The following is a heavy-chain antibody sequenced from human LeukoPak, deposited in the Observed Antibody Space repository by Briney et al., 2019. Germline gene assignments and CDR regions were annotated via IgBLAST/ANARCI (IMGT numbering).Heavy chain of an antibody. CDR2: IKYDGSEK. CDR3: GKGSVTELDF. CDR1: GFSFSSFW. V-gene: IGHV3-7*01. J-gene: IGHJ4*02. Sequence: GGSLRLSCAAPGFSFSSFWMSWVRQAPGGRLEWMANIKYDGSEKGYVDSVKGRFTISRDNAKNSLYLQMDSLRAEDTAVYYCGKGSVTELDFWGQGTLVAVSS. D-gene: IGHD2-21*02.